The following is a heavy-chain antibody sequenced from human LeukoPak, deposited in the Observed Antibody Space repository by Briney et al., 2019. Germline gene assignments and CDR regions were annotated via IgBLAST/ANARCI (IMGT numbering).Heavy chain of an antibody. CDR2: ISAYNGNT. CDR3: ARLSGIAVAGLFGMDV. D-gene: IGHD6-19*01. CDR1: GYTFTGYY. J-gene: IGHJ6*02. Sequence: ASVKVSCKASGYTFTGYYMHWVRQAPGQGLEWMGWISAYNGNTNYAQKLQGRVTMTTDTSTSTAYMELRSLRSDDTAVYYCARLSGIAVAGLFGMDVWGQGTTVTVSS. V-gene: IGHV1-18*04.